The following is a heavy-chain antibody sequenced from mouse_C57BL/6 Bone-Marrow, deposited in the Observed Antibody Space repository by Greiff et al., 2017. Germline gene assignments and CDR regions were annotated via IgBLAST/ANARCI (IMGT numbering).Heavy chain of an antibody. Sequence: QVQLQQSGAELARPGASVKLSCKASGYTFTSYGISWVKQRTGQGLEWIGEIYPRSGNTYYNEKLKGKATLTADKSSSTAYMELRSLTSEDSAVYFCARGSNYQKFAYWGQGTLVTVSA. J-gene: IGHJ3*01. CDR2: IYPRSGNT. D-gene: IGHD2-5*01. CDR3: ARGSNYQKFAY. V-gene: IGHV1-81*01. CDR1: GYTFTSYG.